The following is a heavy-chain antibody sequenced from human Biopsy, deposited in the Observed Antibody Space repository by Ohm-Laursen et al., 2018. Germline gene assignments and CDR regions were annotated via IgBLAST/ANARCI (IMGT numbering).Heavy chain of an antibody. CDR3: AKCMTGGSNYYFHH. CDR2: INGSGGST. J-gene: IGHJ4*02. V-gene: IGHV3-23*01. Sequence: SLRLSCSASGFTFSSHAMSWVRQAPGKGLECVSLINGSGGSTYYADPVKGRFTTSRDNSKNTLYLQMNSLRGEDTAVYYCAKCMTGGSNYYFHHCGQGTLVTVSS. D-gene: IGHD2-8*01. CDR1: GFTFSSHA.